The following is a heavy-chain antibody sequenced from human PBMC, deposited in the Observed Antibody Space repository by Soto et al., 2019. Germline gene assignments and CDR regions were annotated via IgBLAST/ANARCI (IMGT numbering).Heavy chain of an antibody. CDR2: INHSGST. Sequence: SETLSLTCAVYGGSFSGYYWSWIRQPPGKGLEWIGEINHSGSTNYNPSLKSRVTISVDTSKNQFSLKLSSVTAADTAVYYCARQNVYGDYGYWGQGTLVTVSS. CDR3: ARQNVYGDYGY. J-gene: IGHJ4*02. D-gene: IGHD4-17*01. V-gene: IGHV4-34*01. CDR1: GGSFSGYY.